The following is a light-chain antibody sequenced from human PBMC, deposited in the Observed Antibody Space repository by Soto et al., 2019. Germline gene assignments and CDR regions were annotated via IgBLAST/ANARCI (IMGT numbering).Light chain of an antibody. CDR2: GNS. J-gene: IGLJ2*01. Sequence: QSVLTQPPSVSGAPGQRVTISCTGSSSNIGAGYDVHWYQQLPGTVPKLLIYGNSNRPSGVPDRFSGSKSGTSASLAITGLQAEDEADYYCQSYASSLSGFVVFGGGTQVTVL. CDR1: SSNIGAGYD. CDR3: QSYASSLSGFVV. V-gene: IGLV1-40*01.